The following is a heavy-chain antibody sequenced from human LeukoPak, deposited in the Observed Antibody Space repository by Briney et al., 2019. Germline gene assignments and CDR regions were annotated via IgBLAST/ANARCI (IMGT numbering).Heavy chain of an antibody. CDR1: GGSISSSSYY. V-gene: IGHV4-39*07. J-gene: IGHJ5*02. D-gene: IGHD3-10*01. CDR3: ARDRGRGATP. CDR2: IYYSGST. Sequence: SETLSLTCTVSGGSISSSSYYWGWIRQPPGKGLEWIGSIYYSGSTYYNPSLKSRVTISVDTSKNQFSLKLSSVTAADTAVYYCARDRGRGATPWGQGTLVTVSS.